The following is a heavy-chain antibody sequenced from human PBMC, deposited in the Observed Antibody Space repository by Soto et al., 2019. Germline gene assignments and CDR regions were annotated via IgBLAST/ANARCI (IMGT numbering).Heavy chain of an antibody. CDR2: IWSDGSKK. V-gene: IGHV3-33*01. CDR1: GFTLRSYG. J-gene: IGHJ4*02. D-gene: IGHD3-10*01. CDR3: ARDYFGSVSSISDY. Sequence: XLACAASGFTLRSYGMHWVCQAPGKGLEWVAVIWSDGSKKHYADPVKGRFTISRDTSDNTLYLQMKSLIAADTDVYDCARDYFGSVSSISDYWGQGSLVTVSS.